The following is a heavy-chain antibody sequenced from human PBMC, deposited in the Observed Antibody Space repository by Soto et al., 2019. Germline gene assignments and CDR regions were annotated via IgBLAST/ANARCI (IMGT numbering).Heavy chain of an antibody. Sequence: EVQLVESGGGLVQPGGSLRLSCAASGFTFSSYWMHWVRQAPGKGLVWVSRINSDGSRTSYADSVKGRFTISRDNAKNTLYLQMNSLRAEDTAVYYCVRTSLVVAAATREDYCGQGTLVTVSS. J-gene: IGHJ4*02. V-gene: IGHV3-74*01. CDR3: VRTSLVVAAATREDY. CDR2: INSDGSRT. CDR1: GFTFSSYW. D-gene: IGHD2-15*01.